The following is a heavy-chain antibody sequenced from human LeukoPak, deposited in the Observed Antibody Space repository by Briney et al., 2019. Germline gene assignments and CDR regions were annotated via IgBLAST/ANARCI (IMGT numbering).Heavy chain of an antibody. CDR1: GGSISSYY. CDR2: IYYSGST. CDR3: ARGGVAAAGRYYFDY. D-gene: IGHD6-13*01. V-gene: IGHV4-59*12. J-gene: IGHJ4*02. Sequence: PSETLSLTCTVSGGSISSYYWSWIRQPPGKGLEWIGYIYYSGSTNYNPSLKSRVTISVDTSKNQFSLKLSSVTAADTAVYYCARGGVAAAGRYYFDYWGQGTLVTVSS.